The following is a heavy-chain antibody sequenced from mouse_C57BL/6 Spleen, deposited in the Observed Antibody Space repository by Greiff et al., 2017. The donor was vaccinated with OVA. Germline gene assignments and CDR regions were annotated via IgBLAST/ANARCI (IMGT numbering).Heavy chain of an antibody. CDR2: ILPGSGST. CDR3: ERKESHYYAMDY. Sequence: QVQLQQSGAELMKPGASVKLSCKATGYTFTGYWIEWVKQRPGHGLEWIGEILPGSGSTNYNEKFKGKAPFTADTSSHTAYMQISSLTSESSPIFYCERKESHYYAMDYWGQGTSVTVAS. V-gene: IGHV1-9*01. J-gene: IGHJ4*01. CDR1: GYTFTGYW. D-gene: IGHD6-2*01.